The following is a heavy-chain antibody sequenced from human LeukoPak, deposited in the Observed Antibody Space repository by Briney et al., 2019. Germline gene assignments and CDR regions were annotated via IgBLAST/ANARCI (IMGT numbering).Heavy chain of an antibody. J-gene: IGHJ4*02. CDR3: AKAIPELYGSGSYVDY. D-gene: IGHD3-10*01. CDR2: ISSNGGST. CDR1: GFTFSSYA. Sequence: GGSLRLSCAASGFTFSSYAMHWVRQAPGKGLEYVSAISSNGGSTYYANSVKGRFTISRDNSKNTLYLQMGSLRAEDMAVYYCAKAIPELYGSGSYVDYWGQGTLVTVSS. V-gene: IGHV3-64*01.